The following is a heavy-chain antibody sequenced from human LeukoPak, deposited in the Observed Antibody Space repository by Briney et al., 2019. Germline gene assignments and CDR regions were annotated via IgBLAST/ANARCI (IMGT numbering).Heavy chain of an antibody. CDR1: GFTFGSYG. CDR2: ITPNADRT. Sequence: PGGSLRLSCAASGFTFGSYGMSWVRQAPGKGLEWVSFITPNADRTSYADSVEGRFTISRDNPRNTLYMQMNCLRDEDTAVYYCAIMHGYYDGSGYWVQWGQGTLVTVSS. V-gene: IGHV3-23*01. D-gene: IGHD3-22*01. J-gene: IGHJ1*01. CDR3: AIMHGYYDGSGYWVQ.